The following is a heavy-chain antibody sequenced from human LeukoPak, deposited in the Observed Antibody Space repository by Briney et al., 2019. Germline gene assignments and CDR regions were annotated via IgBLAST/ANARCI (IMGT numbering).Heavy chain of an antibody. CDR1: GYTFTSYY. J-gene: IGHJ4*02. Sequence: ASVKVSCKASGYTFTSYYMHWVRQAPGQGLEWMGIINPSGGSASYAQKFQGRVTITADKSTSTAYMELSSLRSEDTAVYYCATLLGYCSSTSCYTSPYYFDYWGQGTLVTVSS. V-gene: IGHV1-46*01. CDR2: INPSGGSA. D-gene: IGHD2-2*02. CDR3: ATLLGYCSSTSCYTSPYYFDY.